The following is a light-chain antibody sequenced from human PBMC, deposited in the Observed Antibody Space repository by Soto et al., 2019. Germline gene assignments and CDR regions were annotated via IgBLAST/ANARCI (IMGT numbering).Light chain of an antibody. V-gene: IGKV3-15*01. CDR1: QSVNRN. CDR3: QQYNNWPQT. CDR2: GPS. J-gene: IGKJ1*01. Sequence: EIVMTQSPATLSVSPGERASLSCRASQSVNRNLAWYQQKPGQAPRLLIFGPSTRATGVPGRFSGSGSGTEFTLTISSLQSEDFAVYYCQQYNNWPQTFGQGTK.